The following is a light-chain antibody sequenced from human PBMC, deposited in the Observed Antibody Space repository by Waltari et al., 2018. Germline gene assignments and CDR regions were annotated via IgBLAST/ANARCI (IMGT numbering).Light chain of an antibody. Sequence: EIVLTQSPGTLSLSLGDRATLYCRASQSIGRSVVWYQQRPGQAPRLLIYDISRRATGIPDRFSGSGYGTDFSLTISRLEPEDFAVYYCQKYERLPATFGQGTTVEIK. CDR1: QSIGRS. CDR3: QKYERLPAT. CDR2: DIS. J-gene: IGKJ1*01. V-gene: IGKV3-20*01.